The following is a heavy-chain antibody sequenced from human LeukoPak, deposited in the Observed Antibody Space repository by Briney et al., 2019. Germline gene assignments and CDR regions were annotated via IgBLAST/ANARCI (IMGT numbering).Heavy chain of an antibody. J-gene: IGHJ4*02. CDR2: IYYSGST. V-gene: IGHV4-30-4*01. CDR3: ARVSNLGDFDY. D-gene: IGHD3-16*01. CDR1: GGSISSGDYY. Sequence: PSETLSLTCTVSGGSISSGDYYWRWIRQPPGKGLEWIGYIYYSGSTYYNPSLKSRVTISVDTSKNQFSLKLSSVTAADTAVYYCARVSNLGDFDYWGQGTLVTVSS.